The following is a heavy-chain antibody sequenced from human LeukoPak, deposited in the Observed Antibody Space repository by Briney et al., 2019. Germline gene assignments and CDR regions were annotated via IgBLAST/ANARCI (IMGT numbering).Heavy chain of an antibody. CDR3: VKEVPGTTVYD. CDR1: GFSVSNTY. Sequence: GGSLRLSCAASGFSVSNTYMSWVRQAPGEGLEWVSVIFRGEKTYYADSVKGRFTISRDSSTNTVYHQMASLRAEDTAIYYCVKEVPGTTVYDWGQGTLVTVSS. V-gene: IGHV3-66*01. J-gene: IGHJ4*02. CDR2: IFRGEKT. D-gene: IGHD4-17*01.